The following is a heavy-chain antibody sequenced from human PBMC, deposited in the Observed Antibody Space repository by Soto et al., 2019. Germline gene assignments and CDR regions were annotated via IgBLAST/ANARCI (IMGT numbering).Heavy chain of an antibody. CDR3: AKELEYSSSSSGLNWFDP. J-gene: IGHJ5*02. CDR2: ISGSGGST. CDR1: GFTFSSYA. Sequence: GGSLRLSCAASGFTFSSYAMSWVRQAPGKGLEWVSAISGSGGSTYYADSVKGRFTISRGNSKNTLYLQMNSLRAEDTAVYYCAKELEYSSSSSGLNWFDPWGQGTLDTVSS. D-gene: IGHD6-6*01. V-gene: IGHV3-23*01.